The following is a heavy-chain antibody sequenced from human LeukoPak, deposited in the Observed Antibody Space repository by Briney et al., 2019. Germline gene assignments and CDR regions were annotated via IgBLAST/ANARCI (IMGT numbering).Heavy chain of an antibody. CDR3: ARGITAFGVPGATYYFDY. CDR1: GFTFSSSA. CDR2: ISASGGST. Sequence: GGSLRLSCAASGFTFSSSAMSWVRQVPGKGLEWVSGISASGGSTYYADSVRGRFTISRDNSKNTLYVQMNSLRDEDTAVYYCARGITAFGVPGATYYFDYWGQGTLVTVSS. V-gene: IGHV3-23*01. D-gene: IGHD3-3*01. J-gene: IGHJ4*02.